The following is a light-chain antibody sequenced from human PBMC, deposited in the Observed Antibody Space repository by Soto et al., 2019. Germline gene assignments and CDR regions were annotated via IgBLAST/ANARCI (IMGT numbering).Light chain of an antibody. CDR1: SSNIGAYD. CDR2: GNF. CDR3: QSYYSSLRAWV. J-gene: IGLJ3*02. V-gene: IGLV1-40*01. Sequence: QSVLTQPPSVSGAPGQRVTISCTGSSSNIGAYDVHWYQQLPGTAPKLLIYGNFNRPSGVPDRFSGSKSGTSAAPAITGLQAEEDADYYCQSYYSSLRAWVFGGGTKVTVL.